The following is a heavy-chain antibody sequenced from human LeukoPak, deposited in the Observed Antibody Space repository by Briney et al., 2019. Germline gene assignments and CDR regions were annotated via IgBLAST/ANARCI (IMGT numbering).Heavy chain of an antibody. Sequence: GGSLRLSCAASGFTFDDYGMSWVRQAPGKGLEWVSGINWNGGSTGYADSVKGRFTISRDNAKNSLYLQMNSLRAEDTALYYCARADFWSGYYLFDYWGQGTLVTVSS. CDR2: INWNGGST. V-gene: IGHV3-20*04. J-gene: IGHJ4*02. D-gene: IGHD3-3*01. CDR3: ARADFWSGYYLFDY. CDR1: GFTFDDYG.